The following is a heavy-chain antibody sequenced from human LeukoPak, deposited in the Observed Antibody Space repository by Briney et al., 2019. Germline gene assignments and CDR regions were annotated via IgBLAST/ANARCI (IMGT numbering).Heavy chain of an antibody. Sequence: GGSLRLSCAASGFTFSSYGMHWVRQAPGKGLEWVAVISYDGSNKYYADSVKGRFTISRDNSKNTLYLQMSSLRVEDTAVYYCARATMGVLLDYWGPGTPVTVSS. CDR2: ISYDGSNK. CDR3: ARATMGVLLDY. V-gene: IGHV3-30*03. D-gene: IGHD4/OR15-4a*01. CDR1: GFTFSSYG. J-gene: IGHJ4*02.